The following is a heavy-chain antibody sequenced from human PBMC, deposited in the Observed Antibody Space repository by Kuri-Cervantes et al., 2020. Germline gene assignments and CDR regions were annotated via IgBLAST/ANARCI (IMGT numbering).Heavy chain of an antibody. Sequence: GESLKISCAASGFTFSSYWMSWVRQAPGKGLEWVANIKQDGSEKYYVDSVKGRFTISRDNAKNSLYLQMNSLKIEDTAVYYCARVATDFSPTDDWGQGTLVTVSS. V-gene: IGHV3-7*03. CDR3: ARVATDFSPTDD. CDR2: IKQDGSEK. J-gene: IGHJ4*02. D-gene: IGHD2-15*01. CDR1: GFTFSSYW.